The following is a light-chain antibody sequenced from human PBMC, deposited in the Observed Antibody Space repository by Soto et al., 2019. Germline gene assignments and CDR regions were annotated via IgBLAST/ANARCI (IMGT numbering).Light chain of an antibody. Sequence: DIQMTQSPSTLSASVGDRVTITCRASQSINNWLAWYQQRPGEAPKLLMYDASTLENWVPSRFSGSGSGTEFTLTISGLRPDDFATYYCQQYNTYSYPLGPGTKLEIK. J-gene: IGKJ2*01. CDR2: DAS. V-gene: IGKV1-5*01. CDR3: QQYNTYSYP. CDR1: QSINNW.